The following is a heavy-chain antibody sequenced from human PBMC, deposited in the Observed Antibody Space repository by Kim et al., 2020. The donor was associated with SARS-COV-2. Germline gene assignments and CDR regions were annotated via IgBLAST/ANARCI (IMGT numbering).Heavy chain of an antibody. D-gene: IGHD5-12*01. CDR3: AKDFGYRYYHYYGMDV. V-gene: IGHV3-33*06. Sequence: SVKGRFTNSRDNSKNTLYLQMKSLRDEDPAVYYCAKDFGYRYYHYYGMDVWGQGTTVTVSS. J-gene: IGHJ6*02.